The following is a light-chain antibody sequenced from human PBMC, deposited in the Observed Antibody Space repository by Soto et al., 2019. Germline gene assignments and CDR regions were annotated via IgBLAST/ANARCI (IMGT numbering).Light chain of an antibody. CDR3: QQYNNWPSGRT. Sequence: EIVWTQSPGTLSLSPGERATLSCRASQSVGSYLAWYPPQPGQAPRLLIYCASTRATGIPARFSGSGSGTEFTLNISSLQSEDFAVYYCQQYNNWPSGRTFGQGTKLDIK. CDR2: CAS. J-gene: IGKJ1*01. V-gene: IGKV3-15*01. CDR1: QSVGSY.